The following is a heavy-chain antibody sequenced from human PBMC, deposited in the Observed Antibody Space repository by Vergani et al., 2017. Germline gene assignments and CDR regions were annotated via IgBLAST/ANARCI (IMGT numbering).Heavy chain of an antibody. CDR1: GFSMSSFS. CDR3: TRDRLDDSYAYFDY. V-gene: IGHV3-23*01. D-gene: IGHD3-16*01. J-gene: IGHJ4*02. CDR2: LTANGGAT. Sequence: EVQLLESGGGLVQPGGSLRLSCVASGFSMSSFSMSWVRQSPGKGLEWVSGLTANGGATYYADFARGRFTISRDISINTLFLEMSGLTAEDTAVYYCTRDRLDDSYAYFDYWGQGTLVTVSP.